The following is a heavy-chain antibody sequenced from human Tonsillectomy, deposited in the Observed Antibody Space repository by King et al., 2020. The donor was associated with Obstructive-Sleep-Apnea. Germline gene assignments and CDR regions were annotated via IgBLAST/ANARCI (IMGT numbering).Heavy chain of an antibody. J-gene: IGHJ4*02. Sequence: VQLQQWGAGLFKPSETLSLTCGVYGGSFNGYYWTRIRQPPGKGLEWIGESNHRGTTNYNPSLMSRVTISVDTSKNQISLRLSSVTAADTAVYYCARSTFLKSGYDFFDFWGQGSLVTVSS. CDR1: GGSFNGYY. D-gene: IGHD5-12*01. V-gene: IGHV4-34*01. CDR2: SNHRGTT. CDR3: ARSTFLKSGYDFFDF.